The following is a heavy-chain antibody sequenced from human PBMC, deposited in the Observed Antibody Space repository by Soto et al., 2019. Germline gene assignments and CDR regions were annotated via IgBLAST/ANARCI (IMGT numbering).Heavy chain of an antibody. Sequence: GGSLRLSCAASGFTFSNAWMSWVRQAPGKGLEWVGRIKSKTDGGTTDYAAPVKGRFTISRDDSKNTLYLQMNSLKTEDTAVYYCTTEPPPRYCSGGSCRGALYWGQGTLVTVSS. CDR1: GFTFSNAW. CDR3: TTEPPPRYCSGGSCRGALY. V-gene: IGHV3-15*01. J-gene: IGHJ4*02. D-gene: IGHD2-15*01. CDR2: IKSKTDGGTT.